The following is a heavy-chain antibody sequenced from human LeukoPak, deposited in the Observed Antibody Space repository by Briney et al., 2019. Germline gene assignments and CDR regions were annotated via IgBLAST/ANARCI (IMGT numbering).Heavy chain of an antibody. V-gene: IGHV4-59*01. D-gene: IGHD2-8*01. CDR1: GGSISSYY. Sequence: SETLSLTCTVSGGSISSYYWSWIRQPPGKGLEWIGYIYYSGSTNYNPSLKSRVTISVDTSKNQFSLKLSSVTAADTAVYYCARERVSRADAFDIWGQGTMVTVSS. J-gene: IGHJ3*02. CDR2: IYYSGST. CDR3: ARERVSRADAFDI.